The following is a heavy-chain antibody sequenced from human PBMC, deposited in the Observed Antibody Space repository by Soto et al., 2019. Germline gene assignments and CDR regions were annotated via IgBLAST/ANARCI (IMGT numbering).Heavy chain of an antibody. CDR2: ISSSSSTI. CDR1: GFTFSSYS. V-gene: IGHV3-48*01. D-gene: IGHD3-16*02. Sequence: GGSLRLSCAASGFTFSSYSMNWVRQAPGKGLEWVSYISSSSSTIYYADSVKGRFTISRGNAKNSLYLQMNSLRAEDTAVYYCATLSRSWGSYRWFDPWGQGTLVTVSS. J-gene: IGHJ5*02. CDR3: ATLSRSWGSYRWFDP.